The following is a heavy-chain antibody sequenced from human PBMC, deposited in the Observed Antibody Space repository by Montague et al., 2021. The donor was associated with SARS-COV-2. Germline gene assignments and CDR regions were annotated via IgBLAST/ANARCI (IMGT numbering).Heavy chain of an antibody. CDR2: IYSGDSCT. CDR3: AKRGATSPFDS. Sequence: SLRLSCAASGFTFSSYAMSWVRQAPGKGLEWVSVIYSGDSCTYYADSVKGRFTISRDNSKNTLYPQMNSLRAEDTAVYYCAKRGATSPFDSWGQGTLVTVSS. CDR1: GFTFSSYA. J-gene: IGHJ4*02. V-gene: IGHV3-23*03. D-gene: IGHD1-26*01.